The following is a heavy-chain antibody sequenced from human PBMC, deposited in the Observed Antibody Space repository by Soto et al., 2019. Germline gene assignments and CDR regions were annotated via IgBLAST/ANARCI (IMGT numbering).Heavy chain of an antibody. CDR3: AGLNCTNGICYTFNWFDP. V-gene: IGHV1-69*02. J-gene: IGHJ5*02. Sequence: QVQLVQSGAEVKKPGSSVKVSCKASGGTLSSYTISWVRQAPGQGLEWMGRIIPSLGMANYAQKVQGRVTITADKSTSTAYMELTSLRSEDTAVYFCAGLNCTNGICYTFNWFDPWGQGTLVTVSS. D-gene: IGHD2-8*01. CDR2: IIPSLGMA. CDR1: GGTLSSYT.